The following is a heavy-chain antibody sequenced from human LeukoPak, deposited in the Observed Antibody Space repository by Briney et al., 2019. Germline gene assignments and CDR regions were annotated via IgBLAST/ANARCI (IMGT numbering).Heavy chain of an antibody. CDR1: GFTFSIYD. J-gene: IGHJ4*02. D-gene: IGHD2-15*01. Sequence: GGSLRLSCAASGFTFSIYDMSWVRQAPGKGLEWVSVISGSGGRTNHADAVKGRFTISRDNSKNTLYLQMNSLRAEDTAAYYCAILTPAGSFDNWGQGTLVTVSS. CDR2: ISGSGGRT. V-gene: IGHV3-23*01. CDR3: AILTPAGSFDN.